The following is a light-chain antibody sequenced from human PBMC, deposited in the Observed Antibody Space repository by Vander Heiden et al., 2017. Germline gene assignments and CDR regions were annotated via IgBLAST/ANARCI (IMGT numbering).Light chain of an antibody. Sequence: QSALTQPPSASGSPGQPVTISCTGTSSDVGPYNYVSWYQQHPGKAPTRIIYDVTKRPSGVPDRFSGSKSGNTAFLTVSGLQAEDEADYYCSSHAGSSAVFGGGTTVTVL. CDR3: SSHAGSSAV. CDR1: SSDVGPYNY. J-gene: IGLJ3*02. CDR2: DVT. V-gene: IGLV2-8*01.